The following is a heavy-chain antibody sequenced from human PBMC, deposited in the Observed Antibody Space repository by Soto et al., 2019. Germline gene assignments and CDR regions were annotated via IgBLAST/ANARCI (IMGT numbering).Heavy chain of an antibody. Sequence: GGSLRLSCASSGFTFSSDAMSWVRQAPGKGLEWVSAISGSGGGTYYADSVKGRFTISRDNSKNTLYLQMNSLRAEDTAVYCCAKVKYGYGVDHTYGWAYWGRGSLVTGSS. D-gene: IGHD3-3*01. CDR2: ISGSGGGT. V-gene: IGHV3-23*01. CDR3: AKVKYGYGVDHTYGWAY. J-gene: IGHJ4*02. CDR1: GFTFSSDA.